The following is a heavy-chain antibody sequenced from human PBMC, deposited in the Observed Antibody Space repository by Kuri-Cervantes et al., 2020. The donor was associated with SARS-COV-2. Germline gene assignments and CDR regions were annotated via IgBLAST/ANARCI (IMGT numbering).Heavy chain of an antibody. CDR2: KKGDGTNK. D-gene: IGHD1-7*01. J-gene: IGHJ2*01. CDR3: ARGFELLRDFDL. V-gene: IGHV3-30-3*01. Sequence: YCAASGFTFSTYTMHWVRQAPGKGLEGVAVKKGDGTNKYYADSVKSRFTISTDNSKNTLYSQINSLRTEDTAVYYCARGFELLRDFDLRGRGTLVTVSS. CDR1: GFTFSTYT.